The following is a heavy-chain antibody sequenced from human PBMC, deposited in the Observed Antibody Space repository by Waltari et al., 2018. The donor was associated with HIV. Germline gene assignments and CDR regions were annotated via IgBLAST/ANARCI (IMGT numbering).Heavy chain of an antibody. CDR1: GFTFSSYW. V-gene: IGHV3-7*04. CDR3: ARDRWSYDY. Sequence: EVQVVESGGGLVQPGGSLRLSCEASGFTFSSYWMPWVRLAPGKGLEWVANIKEDGSDKYYVDSVKSRFTISRDNAKNSLYLQMNSLRAEDTAVYYCARDRWSYDYWGQGTLVTVSA. CDR2: IKEDGSDK. J-gene: IGHJ4*02. D-gene: IGHD1-26*01.